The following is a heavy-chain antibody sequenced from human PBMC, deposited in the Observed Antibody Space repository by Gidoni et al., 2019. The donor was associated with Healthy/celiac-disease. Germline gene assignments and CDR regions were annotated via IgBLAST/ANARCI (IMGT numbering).Heavy chain of an antibody. J-gene: IGHJ4*02. CDR1: GFTFSSYA. CDR3: AKADYGSGSYYYFDY. D-gene: IGHD3-10*01. V-gene: IGHV3-23*01. Sequence: EVQLLESVGGLVQPGGSLRLSCAASGFTFSSYAMSWVSQDPGKGLEWVSAISGSGGSTDYADSVKGRFIISRDNSKNTLYLQMNSLRAEDTAVYYCAKADYGSGSYYYFDYWGQGTLVTVSS. CDR2: ISGSGGST.